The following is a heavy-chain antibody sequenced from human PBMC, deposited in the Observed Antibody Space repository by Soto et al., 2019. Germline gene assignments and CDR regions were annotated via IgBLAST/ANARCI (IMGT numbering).Heavy chain of an antibody. CDR2: ISSSGSTI. D-gene: IGHD7-27*01. V-gene: IGHV3-48*03. J-gene: IGHJ3*02. Sequence: LRLSFAASVFTFSSYEMNWVRQAPGKGLEWVSYISSSGSTIYYADSVKGRFTISRDNAKNSLYLQMNSLRAEDTAVYYCARESGSADAFDIWGQGTMVTVSS. CDR1: VFTFSSYE. CDR3: ARESGSADAFDI.